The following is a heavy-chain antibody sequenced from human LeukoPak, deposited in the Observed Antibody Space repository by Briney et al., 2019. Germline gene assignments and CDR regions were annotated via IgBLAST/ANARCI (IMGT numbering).Heavy chain of an antibody. CDR3: ARGDSGYDYGSDN. V-gene: IGHV1-69*05. D-gene: IGHD5-12*01. J-gene: IGHJ4*02. CDR2: IIPIFGTT. Sequence: EASVKVSCKASGGTFSSHAISWVRQAPGQGLEWVGGIIPIFGTTNYAQKFQGRVTITTDESTSTGYMELRSLRSDDTAVYYCARGDSGYDYGSDNWGQGTLVTVSS. CDR1: GGTFSSHA.